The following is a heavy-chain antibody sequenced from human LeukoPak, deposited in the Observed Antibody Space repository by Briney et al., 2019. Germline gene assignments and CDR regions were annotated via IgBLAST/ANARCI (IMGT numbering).Heavy chain of an antibody. V-gene: IGHV3-74*01. CDR2: IDSDGSST. J-gene: IGHJ4*02. CDR1: GFTFSGYW. CDR3: ARALRLAVNFDY. Sequence: GGSLRLSCAASGFTFSGYWMHWVRQAPGKGLVWVSHIDSDGSSTNYADSVKGRLTISRDNAKNTLYLQMNSLRAEDTAVYYCARALRLAVNFDYWGQGTLVTVSS. D-gene: IGHD6-19*01.